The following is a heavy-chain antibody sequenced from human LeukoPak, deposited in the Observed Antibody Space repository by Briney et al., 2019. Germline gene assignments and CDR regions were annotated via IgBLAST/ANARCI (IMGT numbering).Heavy chain of an antibody. CDR1: GGSISSTNW. CDR3: VRATKIRRYYYDSSAYYYCVFDI. D-gene: IGHD3-22*01. V-gene: IGHV4-4*02. CDR2: VELSGRT. J-gene: IGHJ3*02. Sequence: SGTLSLTCGVSGGSISSTNWWNWVRQPPGEGLEWIGEVELSGRTNYNPSLESRVTISVDMSANHISLKLTSVTAADTAVYYCVRATKIRRYYYDSSAYYYCVFDIWGQGTMVTVSS.